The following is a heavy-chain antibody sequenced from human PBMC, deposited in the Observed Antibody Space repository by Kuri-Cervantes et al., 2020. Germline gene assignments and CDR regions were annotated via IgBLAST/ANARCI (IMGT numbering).Heavy chain of an antibody. V-gene: IGHV3-30*02. CDR3: AKDFLQRRNYEGGYSDY. Sequence: GGSLRLSCTEASLTLTGMHWVRQAPGKGLEWLAFIRSDGYYKSYRDSVKGRFTISRDNSKNMLYLQMNSLRAEDTAVYYCAKDFLQRRNYEGGYSDYWGQGTLVTVSS. CDR2: IRSDGYYK. J-gene: IGHJ4*02. D-gene: IGHD3-3*01. CDR1: SLTLTG.